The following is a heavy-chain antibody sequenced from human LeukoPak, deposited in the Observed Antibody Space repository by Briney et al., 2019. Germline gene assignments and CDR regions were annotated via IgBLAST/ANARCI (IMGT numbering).Heavy chain of an antibody. D-gene: IGHD3-22*01. V-gene: IGHV3-30*04. CDR2: ISYDGSNK. Sequence: GGSLRLSCAASGFTFSSYAMHWVRQAPGKGLEWVAAISYDGSNKYYADSVKGRFTISRDNSKNTLYLQMNSLRAEDTAVYYCARDGPAYYYDSSGYFGYWGQGTLVTVSS. J-gene: IGHJ4*02. CDR3: ARDGPAYYYDSSGYFGY. CDR1: GFTFSSYA.